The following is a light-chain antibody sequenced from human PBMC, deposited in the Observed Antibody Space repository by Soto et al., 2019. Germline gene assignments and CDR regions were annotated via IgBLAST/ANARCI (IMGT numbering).Light chain of an antibody. V-gene: IGLV1-40*01. CDR2: ANT. Sequence: QPVLTQSPSVSRAPGQRVTISCTGSRSNIGAGYDVHWYQQLPGTAPKLLIYANTHRPSGVPDRFSGSKSGTSASLAITGLQAEDEADYYCQSYDTSLSAWVFGGGTQLTVL. J-gene: IGLJ3*02. CDR1: RSNIGAGYD. CDR3: QSYDTSLSAWV.